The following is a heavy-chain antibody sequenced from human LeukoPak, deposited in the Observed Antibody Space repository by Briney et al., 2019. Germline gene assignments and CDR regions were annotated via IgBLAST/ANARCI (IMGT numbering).Heavy chain of an antibody. CDR3: ARVKRFPTVWFDP. V-gene: IGHV1-8*01. D-gene: IGHD3-10*01. Sequence: ASVKVSCKASGYTFSSYDINWVRQAAGQGLEWMGWMNPISGSTGYAQKFQGRVTMTRDTSITTAFTELSSLRSDDTAIYYCARVKRFPTVWFDPWGQGTLVTVSS. CDR1: GYTFSSYD. CDR2: MNPISGST. J-gene: IGHJ5*02.